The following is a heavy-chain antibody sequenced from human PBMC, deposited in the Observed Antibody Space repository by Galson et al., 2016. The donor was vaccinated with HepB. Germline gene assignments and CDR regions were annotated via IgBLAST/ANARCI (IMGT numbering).Heavy chain of an antibody. CDR2: ISSSSSYI. V-gene: IGHV3-21*01. CDR3: AAWLLSGSYFLGAFDI. D-gene: IGHD1-26*01. Sequence: LEWVSSISSSSSYIYYADSVKGRFTISRDNAKNSLYLQMNSLRAEDTAVYYCAAWLLSGSYFLGAFDIWGQGTMVTVSS. J-gene: IGHJ3*02.